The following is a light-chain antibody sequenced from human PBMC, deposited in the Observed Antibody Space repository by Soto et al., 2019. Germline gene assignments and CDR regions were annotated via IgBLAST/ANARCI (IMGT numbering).Light chain of an antibody. Sequence: PGPRAPLSCRASQTVTSNYLAWYQQNPGQPPRLLIYDASSRATGIPSRFSGSGSGTDFTLTISSLEPEDFAVYYCQQRSNWPPWTFGQGTKVDI. CDR1: QTVTSNY. J-gene: IGKJ1*01. V-gene: IGKV3D-20*02. CDR2: DAS. CDR3: QQRSNWPPWT.